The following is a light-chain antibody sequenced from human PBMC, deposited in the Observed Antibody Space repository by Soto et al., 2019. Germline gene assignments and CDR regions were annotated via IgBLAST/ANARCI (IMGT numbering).Light chain of an antibody. J-gene: IGLJ1*01. V-gene: IGLV2-14*01. CDR2: DVT. CDR1: SSDVGGYNY. CDR3: CSYTTSNTRQIV. Sequence: QSALTQPASVSGSPGQSITISCTGTSSDVGGYNYVSWYQQQPGKAPKFMVYDVTNRPSGVSNRFSGSKSGNTASLTTSGLHAEDEADYYGCSYTTSNTRQIVFGTGTKLTVL.